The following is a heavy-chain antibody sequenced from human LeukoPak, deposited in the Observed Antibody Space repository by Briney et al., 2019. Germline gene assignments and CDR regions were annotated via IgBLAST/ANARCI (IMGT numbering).Heavy chain of an antibody. CDR1: GFTFSSYE. J-gene: IGHJ4*02. D-gene: IGHD3/OR15-3a*01. V-gene: IGHV3-48*03. Sequence: GGSLRLSCVASGFTFSSYEMNWVRQAPGKGLEWVSYIGTSGTIIYYADSVKGRFTISRDNAKNSLYLQMNSLRAEDTAVYYCARDPPGTVSFNYWGQGTLVTVSS. CDR2: IGTSGTII. CDR3: ARDPPGTVSFNY.